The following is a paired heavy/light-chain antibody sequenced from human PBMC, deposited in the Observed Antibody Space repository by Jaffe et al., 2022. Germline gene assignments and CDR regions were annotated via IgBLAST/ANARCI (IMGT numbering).Heavy chain of an antibody. CDR2: IYDTGST. V-gene: IGHV4-59*01. CDR3: ARKSSRVARPHFDY. D-gene: IGHD6-6*01. Sequence: QVQLQESGPGLVKPSETLSLTCTVSGGSIRSGYYWSWIRQTPGKGLEWIGYIYDTGSTNYNPSLKSRVTMSVDTSKNQFSLKLSSVTAADTAVYYCARKSSRVARPHFDYWGQGSLVTVSS. J-gene: IGHJ4*02. CDR1: GGSIRSGYY.
Light chain of an antibody. CDR3: SSYTSSTSYV. J-gene: IGLJ1*01. Sequence: QSALTQPASVSGSPGQSITISCTGTSSDIGGYNYVSWYQQHPGKAPKMMLYDVSDRPSGVSNRFSGSKSGNTASLTISGLQPEDEADYYCSSYTSSTSYVFGTGTKVTVL. CDR2: DVS. V-gene: IGLV2-14*03. CDR1: SSDIGGYNY.